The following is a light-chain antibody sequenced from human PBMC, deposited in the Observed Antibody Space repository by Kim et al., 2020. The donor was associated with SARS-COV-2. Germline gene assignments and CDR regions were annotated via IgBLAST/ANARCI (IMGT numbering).Light chain of an antibody. Sequence: GKPAGITCGGNNIGSKSVHWYQQKPGQAPVLVIYYDSDRPSGIPERFSGSNSGNTATLTISRVEAGDEADYYCQVWDSSSDHPNWVFGGGTQLTVL. CDR3: QVWDSSSDHPNWV. CDR1: NIGSKS. J-gene: IGLJ3*02. CDR2: YDS. V-gene: IGLV3-21*04.